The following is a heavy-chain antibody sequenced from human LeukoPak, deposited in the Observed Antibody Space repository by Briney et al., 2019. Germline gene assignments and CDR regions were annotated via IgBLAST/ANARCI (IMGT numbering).Heavy chain of an antibody. J-gene: IGHJ4*02. CDR2: ISYDGRQK. V-gene: IGHV3-30-3*01. CDR1: GFTFSEYA. D-gene: IGHD4-11*01. Sequence: GGSLRLPCAASGFTFSEYAMHWVRQAPGRGLEWVAVISYDGRQKYYADSVKGRFTISRDNSKNTLYLQMNSLRAEDTAVYYCAKDLRGILGTTVTYYFDYWGQGTLVTVSS. CDR3: AKDLRGILGTTVTYYFDY.